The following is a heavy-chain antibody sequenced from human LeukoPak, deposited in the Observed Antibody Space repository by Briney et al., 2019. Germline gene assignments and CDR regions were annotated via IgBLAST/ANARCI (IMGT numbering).Heavy chain of an antibody. CDR2: IRYDGSNK. CDR1: GFTFSSYG. CDR3: AKDRSIGTYYTFDH. J-gene: IGHJ4*02. D-gene: IGHD1-26*01. V-gene: IGHV3-30*02. Sequence: SGGSLRLSCAASGFTFSSYGMHWVRQAPGKGLEWVAFIRYDGSNKYYADSVRGRFTVSRDNSNNTLYLQMSSLTAEDTAVYYCAKDRSIGTYYTFDHWGQGTLVTVSS.